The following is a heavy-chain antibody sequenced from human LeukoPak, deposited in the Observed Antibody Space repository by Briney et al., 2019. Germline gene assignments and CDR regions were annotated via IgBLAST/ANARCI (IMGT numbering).Heavy chain of an antibody. CDR1: GYTFTGYF. J-gene: IGHJ4*02. D-gene: IGHD3-22*01. Sequence: ASVKVSCKASGYTFTGYFMHWVRQAPGQGLEWMGWISAYNGNTNYAQKLQGRVTMTTDTSTSTAYMELRSLRSDDTAVYYCARERVGYDSSGYLDYWGQGTLVTVSS. CDR3: ARERVGYDSSGYLDY. V-gene: IGHV1-18*04. CDR2: ISAYNGNT.